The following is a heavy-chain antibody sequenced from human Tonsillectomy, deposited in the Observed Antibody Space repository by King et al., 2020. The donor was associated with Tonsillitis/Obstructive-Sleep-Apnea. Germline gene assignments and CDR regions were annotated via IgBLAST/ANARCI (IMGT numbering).Heavy chain of an antibody. CDR3: ARDSNPTWIQLWEGNWFDP. CDR1: GYTFTSYH. D-gene: IGHD5-18*01. Sequence: VQLVESGAEVKKPGASVKVACKASGYTFTSYHIHWVRQAPGQGLEWMGVINPSGGNTSHAQKFQGRVTMTRDTSTSTVYMELSSLRSEDTAVYYWARDSNPTWIQLWEGNWFDPWGQGTLVTVSS. CDR2: INPSGGNT. J-gene: IGHJ5*02. V-gene: IGHV1-46*01.